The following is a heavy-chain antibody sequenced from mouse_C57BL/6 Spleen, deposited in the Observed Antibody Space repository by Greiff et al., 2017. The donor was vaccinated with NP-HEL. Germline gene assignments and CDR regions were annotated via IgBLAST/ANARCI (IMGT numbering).Heavy chain of an antibody. D-gene: IGHD2-1*01. CDR2: INPYNGDT. CDR3: AREERAYGNYAVYYAMDY. V-gene: IGHV1-20*01. J-gene: IGHJ4*01. Sequence: EVQLQQSGPELVKPGDSVKISCKASGYSFTGYFMNWVMQSHGKSLEWIGRINPYNGDTFYNQKFKGKATLTVDKSSSTAHMELRSLTSEDSAVYYCAREERAYGNYAVYYAMDYWGQGTSVTVSS. CDR1: GYSFTGYF.